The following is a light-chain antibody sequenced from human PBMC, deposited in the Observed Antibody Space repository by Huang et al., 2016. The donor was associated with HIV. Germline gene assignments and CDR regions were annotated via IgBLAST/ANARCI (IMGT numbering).Light chain of an antibody. J-gene: IGKJ2*01. V-gene: IGKV1-5*03. CDR3: QQYNTYQYT. Sequence: DIQMTQSPSTLSAFVGDRVTITCRASQSISTWLAWYQQKPGKAPKLLIYKASTLESGVPVRFSGSGSGTEFTLTIISLQPDDFGTYYCQQYNTYQYTFGQGTKVEIK. CDR1: QSISTW. CDR2: KAS.